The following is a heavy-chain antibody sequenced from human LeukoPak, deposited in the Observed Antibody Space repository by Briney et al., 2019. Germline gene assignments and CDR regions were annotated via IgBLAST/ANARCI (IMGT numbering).Heavy chain of an antibody. CDR3: AGSLGPLTEY. J-gene: IGHJ4*02. D-gene: IGHD7-27*01. CDR2: INSGGSGT. CDR1: GVNFASNW. V-gene: IGHV3-74*01. Sequence: GGSLRLSCAASGVNFASNWMHWVRKTPGKGLMWVSRINSGGSGTSYADSVEGRFTISRDNAKNTLYLQMTSLRVEDTAVYYCAGSLGPLTEYWGQGTLVTVSS.